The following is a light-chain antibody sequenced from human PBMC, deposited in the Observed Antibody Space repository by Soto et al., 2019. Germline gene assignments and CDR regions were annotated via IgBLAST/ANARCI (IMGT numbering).Light chain of an antibody. CDR3: QQYDSTPRGST. CDR1: QSVLYSSNNKNY. J-gene: IGKJ5*01. CDR2: WAS. V-gene: IGKV4-1*01. Sequence: DIVMTQSPDSLAVSLGERATINCKSSQSVLYSSNNKNYLAWYQQKPGQPPKLLIYWASTRESGVPDRFSGSGSGTDFTLTISSLKAEDVAVYYCQQYDSTPRGSTFGQGTRLEIK.